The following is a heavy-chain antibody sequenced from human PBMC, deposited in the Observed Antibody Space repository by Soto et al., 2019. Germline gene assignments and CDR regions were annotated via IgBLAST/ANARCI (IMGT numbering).Heavy chain of an antibody. V-gene: IGHV2-70*01. CDR1: GFSLSRKGLS. CDR3: TRSTNWNYDYYRNY. Sequence: SGHTLVNTKHSLILTCDFSGFSLSRKGLSVSWIRPPPGKALGFLALIDWEEEKFYSPSLRTRLSVSKDTSKSHVVRTLTNVDLVDTATYYCTRSTNWNYDYYRNYWGQGTLVTVSS. D-gene: IGHD1-7*01. J-gene: IGHJ4*02. CDR2: IDWEEEK.